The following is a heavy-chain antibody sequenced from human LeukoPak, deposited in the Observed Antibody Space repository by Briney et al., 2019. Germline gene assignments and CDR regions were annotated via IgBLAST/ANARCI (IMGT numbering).Heavy chain of an antibody. CDR2: IYYSGST. V-gene: IGHV4-59*08. D-gene: IGHD1-26*01. J-gene: IGHJ3*02. CDR3: ARRLHSGSYYRVGAFDI. Sequence: SETLSLTCTVSGGSISSYYWSWIRQPPGKGLEWIGYIYYSGSTNYSPSLKSRVTISVDTSKNQFSLKLSSVTTADTAVYYCARRLHSGSYYRVGAFDIWGQGTMVTVSS. CDR1: GGSISSYY.